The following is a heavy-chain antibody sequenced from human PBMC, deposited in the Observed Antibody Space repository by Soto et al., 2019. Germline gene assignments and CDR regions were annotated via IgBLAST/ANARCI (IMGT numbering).Heavy chain of an antibody. CDR3: AKAGRITMVRGAIRRTTGYYGMDV. J-gene: IGHJ6*02. V-gene: IGHV3-23*01. CDR2: ISGSGGST. CDR1: GFTFSSYA. Sequence: EVQLLESGGGLVQPGGSLRLSCAASGFTFSSYAMSWVRQAPGKGLEWVSAISGSGGSTYYADSVKGRFTISRDNSMNTLYLQMNSLRAEDTAVYYCAKAGRITMVRGAIRRTTGYYGMDVWGQGTTVTVSS. D-gene: IGHD3-10*01.